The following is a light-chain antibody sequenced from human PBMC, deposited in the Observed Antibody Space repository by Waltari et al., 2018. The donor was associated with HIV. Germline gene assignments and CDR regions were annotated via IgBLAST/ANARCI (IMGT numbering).Light chain of an antibody. J-gene: IGLJ1*01. CDR1: SSNIGAGFD. Sequence: QSVLTQPPSVSGATGQRVTISCTGSSSNIGAGFDVHWYQQLPGIAPKLLIYAATNRHSGVPDRFSGSKSGTSASLAITGLQAEDEADYYCQSYDSSLSSYVFASGTRVTVL. CDR2: AAT. V-gene: IGLV1-40*01. CDR3: QSYDSSLSSYV.